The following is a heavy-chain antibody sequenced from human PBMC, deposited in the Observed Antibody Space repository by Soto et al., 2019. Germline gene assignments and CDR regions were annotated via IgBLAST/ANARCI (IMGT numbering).Heavy chain of an antibody. D-gene: IGHD6-13*01. V-gene: IGHV1-18*01. J-gene: IGHJ4*02. CDR3: ARESSSSCHDY. CDR2: ISAYNGNK. CDR1: GYTFTTNG. Sequence: QVQLVQSGAEVKKPGASVKVSCKASGYTFTTNGFSWVRRAPGQGLEWMGWISAYNGNKNFAQKLQGRVTMTTDTSTSTAYMELRSLRSDDTAVYYCARESSSSCHDYWGQGTLVTVSS.